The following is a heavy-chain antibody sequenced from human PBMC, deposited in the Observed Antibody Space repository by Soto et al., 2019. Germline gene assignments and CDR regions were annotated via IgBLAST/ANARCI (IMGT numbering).Heavy chain of an antibody. D-gene: IGHD3-22*01. CDR2: INHSGST. J-gene: IGHJ4*02. CDR3: ARPYYYDSSGYVI. Sequence: QVQLQQWGAGLLKPSETLSLTCAVYGGSFSGYYWSWIRQPPGKGLEWIGEINHSGSTNYNPSLKSRVTISVDTSKNQFSLKLSSVTAADTAVYYCARPYYYDSSGYVIWGQGTLVTVSS. CDR1: GGSFSGYY. V-gene: IGHV4-34*01.